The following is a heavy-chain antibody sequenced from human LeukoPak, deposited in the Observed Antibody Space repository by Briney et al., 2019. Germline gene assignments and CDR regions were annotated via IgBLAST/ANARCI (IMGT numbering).Heavy chain of an antibody. CDR3: ARVGGGYCSSTSCASGFDP. CDR2: VYYSGST. CDR1: GVSISSYY. Sequence: PSETLSLTCTVSGVSISSYYWTWIRQPPGKGLEWIGYVYYSGSTNYNPSLKSRVSISVDTSKNQFSLNLSSVTATDTAVYYCARVGGGYCSSTSCASGFDPWGQRTLVTVSS. J-gene: IGHJ5*02. D-gene: IGHD2-2*01. V-gene: IGHV4-59*01.